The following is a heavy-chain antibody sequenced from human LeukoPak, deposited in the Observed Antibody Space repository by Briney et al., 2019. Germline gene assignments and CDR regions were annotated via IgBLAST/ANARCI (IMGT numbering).Heavy chain of an antibody. CDR3: ATNYGDYVNWFDP. D-gene: IGHD4-17*01. CDR1: GFTFRSNA. J-gene: IGHJ5*02. Sequence: GGSLGLSCVASGFTFRSNAMSWVRQAPGQGPEWVSSINANGDSTWYADSVKGRFTIYRDNFKNTLSLQMNSLRAEDTALYHCATNYGDYVNWFDPWGQGTLVIVSS. CDR2: INANGDST. V-gene: IGHV3-23*01.